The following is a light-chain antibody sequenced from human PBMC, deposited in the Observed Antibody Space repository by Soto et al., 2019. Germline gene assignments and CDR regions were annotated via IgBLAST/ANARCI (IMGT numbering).Light chain of an antibody. CDR1: SRDVGGYNS. J-gene: IGLJ1*01. CDR3: CSYAGSNTLYV. Sequence: QSALTQPRSVSGSPGQAVTISCTGTSRDVGGYNSVSWYRQKPGKAPDLIIYDVGQRPSGVPDRFSGSKSGNSASLTFSGLQTEDEAYYYCCSYAGSNTLYVFGTGTKLTVL. V-gene: IGLV2-11*01. CDR2: DVG.